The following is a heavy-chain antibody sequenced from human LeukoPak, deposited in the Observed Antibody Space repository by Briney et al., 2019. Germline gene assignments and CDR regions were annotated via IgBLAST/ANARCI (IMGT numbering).Heavy chain of an antibody. CDR2: ISYDGSNK. J-gene: IGHJ4*02. D-gene: IGHD6-6*01. CDR3: ARFSSSSPGYFDY. V-gene: IGHV3-30-3*01. CDR1: GFTFSSYA. Sequence: GRSLRLSCAASGFTFSSYAMHWVRQAPGKGLEWVAVISYDGSNKYYADSVKGRFTISRDNSKNTLYLQMNSLRAEDTAVHYCARFSSSSPGYFDYWGQGTLVTVSS.